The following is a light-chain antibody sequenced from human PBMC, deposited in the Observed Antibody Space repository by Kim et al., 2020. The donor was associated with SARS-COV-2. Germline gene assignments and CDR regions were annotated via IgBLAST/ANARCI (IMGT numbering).Light chain of an antibody. CDR2: DAS. CDR3: QHRKT. CDR1: QYITRG. J-gene: IGKJ1*01. Sequence: SPLSASVGDRVTITCRASQYITRGLAWYQQKPGKAPKLLIYDASTLDSGVPSRFRGSGSGTEFTLTISSLQPDDFASYYCQHRKTFGQGTKVDIK. V-gene: IGKV1-5*01.